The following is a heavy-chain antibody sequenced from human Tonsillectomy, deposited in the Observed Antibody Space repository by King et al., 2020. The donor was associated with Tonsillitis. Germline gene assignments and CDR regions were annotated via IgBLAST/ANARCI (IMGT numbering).Heavy chain of an antibody. Sequence: QLVQSGAEVRKPGESLKISCQNSGYRSTNYWIGWARQMPGKGLEWVGLIHAADSDTKYSPSLQGQVTISVDKSISTAYLQWSSLRASDTAIYYCAGATHTTFYFDVWGRGTTVTVSS. J-gene: IGHJ6*04. V-gene: IGHV5-51*03. D-gene: IGHD2/OR15-2a*01. CDR3: AGATHTTFYFDV. CDR2: IHAADSDT. CDR1: GYRSTNYW.